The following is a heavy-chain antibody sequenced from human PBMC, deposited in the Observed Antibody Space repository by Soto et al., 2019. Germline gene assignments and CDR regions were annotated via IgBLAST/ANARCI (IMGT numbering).Heavy chain of an antibody. D-gene: IGHD6-19*01. CDR2: IYYSGTT. V-gene: IGHV4-59*03. Sequence: KPSETLSLTWNVSGDSISNSCWSWIRQPPGKGLEWIAYIYYSGTTNYNPSLESRVTISMDTSKNQFSLRLTSVTAADTAVYYCAKSVVHQWLVHDAFDIWGQGTLVTVSS. CDR1: GDSISNSC. J-gene: IGHJ3*02. CDR3: AKSVVHQWLVHDAFDI.